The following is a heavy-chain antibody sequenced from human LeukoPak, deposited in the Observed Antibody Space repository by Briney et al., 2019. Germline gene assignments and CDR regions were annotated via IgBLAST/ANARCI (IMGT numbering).Heavy chain of an antibody. V-gene: IGHV3-23*01. Sequence: GGSLRLSCAASGFTFSSYAMSWVRQAPGKGLEWVSAISGSGGSTYYADSVKGRFTISRDNSRNTLYLQMNSLRVEDTAVYYCAKGADIVVVPAASEGVGYYYYMDVWGKGTTVTVSS. CDR2: ISGSGGST. J-gene: IGHJ6*03. D-gene: IGHD2-2*01. CDR3: AKGADIVVVPAASEGVGYYYYMDV. CDR1: GFTFSSYA.